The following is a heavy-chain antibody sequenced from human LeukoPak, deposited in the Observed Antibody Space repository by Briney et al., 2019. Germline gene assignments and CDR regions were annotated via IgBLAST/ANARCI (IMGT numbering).Heavy chain of an antibody. Sequence: LPGGSLRLSCAASGFTFDDYGMSWVRQAPGKGLEWVSGINWNGGSTGYADSVKGRFTISRDNAKNSLYLQMNSLRAEDTALYYCARGRKIYSNSDFDYWGQGTLVTVSS. CDR1: GFTFDDYG. D-gene: IGHD4-11*01. J-gene: IGHJ4*02. CDR3: ARGRKIYSNSDFDY. CDR2: INWNGGST. V-gene: IGHV3-20*04.